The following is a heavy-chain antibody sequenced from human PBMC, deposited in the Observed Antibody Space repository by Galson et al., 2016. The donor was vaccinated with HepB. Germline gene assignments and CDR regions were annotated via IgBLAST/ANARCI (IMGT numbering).Heavy chain of an antibody. CDR1: GFSFSNSG. D-gene: IGHD3-3*01. CDR2: ISHTGGST. CDR3: ARSYYDFWSGLGY. V-gene: IGHV3-23*01. J-gene: IGHJ4*02. Sequence: SLRLSCAASGFSFSNSGMSWVRQAPGKGLEWVSTISHTGGSTYYADSVKGRFTISRDESKNTVYLQMNSLRAEDTALYYCARSYYDFWSGLGYWGQGTLVTVSS.